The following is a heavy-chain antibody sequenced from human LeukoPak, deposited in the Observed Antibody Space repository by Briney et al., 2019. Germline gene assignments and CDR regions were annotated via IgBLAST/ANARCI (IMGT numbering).Heavy chain of an antibody. CDR3: ARDYSGEWEQLTGWWFDP. CDR1: GYTLTELS. CDR2: FDPEDGET. Sequence: ASVKVSCKVSGYTLTELSMHWVRQAPGKGLEWMGGFDPEDGETIYAQKFQGRVTVTRDMSTRTVYMELSDLRPEDTAVYYCARDYSGEWEQLTGWWFDPWGQGTLVIVSS. V-gene: IGHV1-24*01. J-gene: IGHJ5*02. D-gene: IGHD1-26*01.